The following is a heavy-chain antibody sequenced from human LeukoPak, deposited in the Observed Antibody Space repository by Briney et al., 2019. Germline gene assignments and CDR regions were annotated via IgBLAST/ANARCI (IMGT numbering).Heavy chain of an antibody. V-gene: IGHV3-23*01. Sequence: GGTLRLSCAASGFTFSSYGMSWVRQAPGKGLEWVSAISGSGGSTYYADSVKGRFTISRDNSKNTLYLQMNSLRAEDTAAYYCARDRPLYYYDSSGSLDYWGQGTLVTVSS. CDR3: ARDRPLYYYDSSGSLDY. D-gene: IGHD3-22*01. CDR1: GFTFSSYG. J-gene: IGHJ4*02. CDR2: ISGSGGST.